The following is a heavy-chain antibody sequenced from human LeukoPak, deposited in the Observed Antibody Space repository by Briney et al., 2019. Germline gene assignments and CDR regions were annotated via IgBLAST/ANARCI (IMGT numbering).Heavy chain of an antibody. Sequence: ASVKVSCKASGYTFTSYAMHWVRQAPGQRLEWMGWINAGNGNTKYSQKFQGRVTITRDTSASTAYMELSGLRSEDTAVYYCARGGTTGTESLVWFDPWGQGTLVTVSS. V-gene: IGHV1-3*01. CDR2: INAGNGNT. CDR1: GYTFTSYA. D-gene: IGHD1-1*01. CDR3: ARGGTTGTESLVWFDP. J-gene: IGHJ5*02.